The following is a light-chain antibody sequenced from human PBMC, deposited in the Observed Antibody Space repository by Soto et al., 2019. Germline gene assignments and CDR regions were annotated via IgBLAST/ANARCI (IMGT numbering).Light chain of an antibody. V-gene: IGKV3-20*01. J-gene: IGKJ1*01. CDR2: GAS. CDR1: QSVSSSY. CDR3: QRHGAT. Sequence: EIVLTQSPGTLSLSPWERATLSCRASQSVSSSYLAWYQQKPGQAPRLLIYGASSRATGIPDRFSGSGSGTDFTLTISGLEPEDSAAYYCQRHGATFGQGTKVDIK.